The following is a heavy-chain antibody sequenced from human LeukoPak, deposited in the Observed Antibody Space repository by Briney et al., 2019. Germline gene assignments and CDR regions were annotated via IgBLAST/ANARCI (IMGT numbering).Heavy chain of an antibody. CDR3: AREKPRKYYFDY. D-gene: IGHD1-14*01. CDR2: IYYSGST. J-gene: IGHJ4*02. CDR1: GGSISSYY. Sequence: ASETLSLTCTVSGGSISSYYWSWIRQPPGKGLEWIGYIYYSGSTNYNPSLKSRVTISVDTSKNQFSLKLTSLTAADAAVYYCAREKPRKYYFDYWGQGALVTVSS. V-gene: IGHV4-59*12.